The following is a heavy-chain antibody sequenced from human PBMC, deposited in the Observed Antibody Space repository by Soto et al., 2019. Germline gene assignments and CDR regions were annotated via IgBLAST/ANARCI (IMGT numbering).Heavy chain of an antibody. D-gene: IGHD1-26*01. Sequence: QVQLVQSGAEVNKPGSSVTVSCTASGGTFSSYAISWVRQAPGQGLEWMGGIIPIFGTANYAQKFQGRVTITTDESTSTAYMELSSLRSEDTAVYYCARGRERREFDYWGQGTLVTVSS. J-gene: IGHJ4*02. CDR2: IIPIFGTA. CDR1: GGTFSSYA. CDR3: ARGRERREFDY. V-gene: IGHV1-69*01.